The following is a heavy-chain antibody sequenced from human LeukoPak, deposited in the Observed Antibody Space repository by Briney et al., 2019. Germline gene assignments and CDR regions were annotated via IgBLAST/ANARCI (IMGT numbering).Heavy chain of an antibody. J-gene: IGHJ4*02. CDR1: GFTFSAYN. CDR2: ISSSRGYI. V-gene: IGHV3-21*01. CDR3: ARDYCSSTNCYHFDY. Sequence: GGSLRLSCAASGFTFSAYNMNWVRQAPGEGLEWVSSISSSRGYIYYADSVKGRFTISRDNAKNSLYLQMNSLRAEDTAVYYCARDYCSSTNCYHFDYWGQGTLVTVSS. D-gene: IGHD2-2*01.